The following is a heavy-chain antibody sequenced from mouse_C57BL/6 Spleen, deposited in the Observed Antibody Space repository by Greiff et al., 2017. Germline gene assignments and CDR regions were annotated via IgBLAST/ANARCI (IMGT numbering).Heavy chain of an antibody. CDR2: IDPESGGT. Sequence: VQLQQPGAELVRPGASVTLSCKASGYTFTDYEMHWVKQTPVPGLEWIGAIDPESGGTDYNEKLKGKAILTADKSYSTAYMGLRSLTSEDSAVYYCTRVSSLDYWGQGTSVTVSS. CDR3: TRVSSLDY. V-gene: IGHV1-15*01. CDR1: GYTFTDYE. J-gene: IGHJ4*01.